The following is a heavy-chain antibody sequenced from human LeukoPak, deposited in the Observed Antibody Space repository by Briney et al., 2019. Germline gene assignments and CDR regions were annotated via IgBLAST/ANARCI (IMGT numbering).Heavy chain of an antibody. CDR2: IYIGGTT. Sequence: GESLRLSCAASGFTVSSTYMSWVRQAPGKGLEWVSVIYIGGTTYYADSVKGRFTISRDNSKNTLYLQMNSLRTEDTAVYYCARDLYDYGSYWGQGTLVTVSS. CDR1: GFTVSSTY. V-gene: IGHV3-66*01. J-gene: IGHJ4*02. CDR3: ARDLYDYGSY. D-gene: IGHD4/OR15-4a*01.